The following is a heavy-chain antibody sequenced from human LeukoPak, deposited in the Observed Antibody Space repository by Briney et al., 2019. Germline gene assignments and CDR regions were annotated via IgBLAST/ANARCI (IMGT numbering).Heavy chain of an antibody. V-gene: IGHV3-30*03. CDR2: ILDDGGNK. D-gene: IGHD6-13*01. Sequence: GGSLRLSCAASGFTFSNYGMHWVRQAPGKGLEWVAVILDDGGNKYYADSVKGRFTISRDNSKNTLYLQMNSLRAEDTAVYYCARDADPNIAAAGYFDYWGQGTLVTVSS. CDR1: GFTFSNYG. J-gene: IGHJ4*02. CDR3: ARDADPNIAAAGYFDY.